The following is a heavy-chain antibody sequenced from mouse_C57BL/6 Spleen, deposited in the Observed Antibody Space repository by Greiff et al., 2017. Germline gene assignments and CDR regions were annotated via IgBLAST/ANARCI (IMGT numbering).Heavy chain of an antibody. CDR3: ARLRLRALGAENDW. CDR1: GYTFTSYW. V-gene: IGHV1-59*01. J-gene: IGHJ2*01. D-gene: IGHD4-1*01. CDR2: IDPTNSCT. Sequence: VQLHQPGAELVRPGTSVKLSCKASGYTFTSYWMHWVKQRPGQGLEWMGVIDPTNSCTNYNQKFKGKATLTVDTSSSTAYMQLSSLPSEDSAVYYCARLRLRALGAENDWRGQGTTRTVAS.